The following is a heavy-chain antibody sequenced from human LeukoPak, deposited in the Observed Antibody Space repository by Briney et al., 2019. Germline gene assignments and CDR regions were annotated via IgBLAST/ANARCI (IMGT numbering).Heavy chain of an antibody. J-gene: IGHJ3*02. CDR2: INHSGST. V-gene: IGHV4-34*01. CDR1: GGSFSDYY. Sequence: SETLSLTCAVYGGSFSDYYWSWIRQPPGKGLEWIGEINHSGSTNYNPSLKSRVTISVDTSKNQFSLKLSSVTAADTAVYYCARGDTLGAFDIWGQGTMVTVSS. CDR3: ARGDTLGAFDI. D-gene: IGHD2-2*02.